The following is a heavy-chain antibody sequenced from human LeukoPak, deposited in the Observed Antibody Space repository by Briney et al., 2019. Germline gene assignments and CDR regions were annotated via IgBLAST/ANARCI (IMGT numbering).Heavy chain of an antibody. CDR3: AKSGTHDFWSGYYSYYGMDV. J-gene: IGHJ6*02. Sequence: PGGSLRLSCACSGFTFSSYAMHCVRQAPGKGLEWVAVISYDGSKKYYADSVKGRFTISRDNSKNTLYLQMNSLRAEDTAVYYCAKSGTHDFWSGYYSYYGMDVWGQGTTVTVSS. CDR2: ISYDGSKK. V-gene: IGHV3-30-3*02. CDR1: GFTFSSYA. D-gene: IGHD3-3*01.